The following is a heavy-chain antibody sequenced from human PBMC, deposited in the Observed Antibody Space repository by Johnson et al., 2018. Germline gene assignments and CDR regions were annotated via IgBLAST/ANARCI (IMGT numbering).Heavy chain of an antibody. CDR2: IWYDGSNK. CDR3: ARARSWGIQLYYDYYGMDV. Sequence: VQLVESGGGVVQPGRSLRLSCAASGFTFSSYGMHWVRQAPGKGLEWVAVIWYDGSNKYYADSVKGRFTISRDNSKNTLYLQRNSLRAEDTAVYYCARARSWGIQLYYDYYGMDVWGQGTTVTVSS. CDR1: GFTFSSYG. V-gene: IGHV3-33*01. J-gene: IGHJ6*02. D-gene: IGHD5-18*01.